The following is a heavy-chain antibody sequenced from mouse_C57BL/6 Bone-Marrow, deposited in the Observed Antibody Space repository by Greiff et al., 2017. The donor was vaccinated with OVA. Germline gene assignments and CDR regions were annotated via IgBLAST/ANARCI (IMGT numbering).Heavy chain of an antibody. CDR2: SRNKANDYTT. J-gene: IGHJ1*03. CDR1: GFTFSDFY. Sequence: EVKLMESGGGLVQSGRSLRLSCATSGFTFSDFYMEWVRQAPGKGLEWIAASRNKANDYTTDYSASVKGRFIVSRDTSQSILYLQMNALRAEDTAIYYCARDDYYWYFDVWGTGTTVTVSS. V-gene: IGHV7-1*01. CDR3: ARDDYYWYFDV.